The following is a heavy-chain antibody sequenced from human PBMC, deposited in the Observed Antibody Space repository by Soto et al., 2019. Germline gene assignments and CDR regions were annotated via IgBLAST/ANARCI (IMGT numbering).Heavy chain of an antibody. V-gene: IGHV3-30*03. CDR2: ISYDGRNK. D-gene: IGHD2-2*01. Sequence: QVQLVETGGGLVQPGRSLRLSCAASGFTFRNYGIYWVRQAPGKGLEWVAVISYDGRNKGYADSVKGRFTISRDNSKETADLQMNSLRVEDTAMYSCARDWNQYSTYQFYFGMAVWGQGTSVTVSS. J-gene: IGHJ6*02. CDR3: ARDWNQYSTYQFYFGMAV. CDR1: GFTFRNYG.